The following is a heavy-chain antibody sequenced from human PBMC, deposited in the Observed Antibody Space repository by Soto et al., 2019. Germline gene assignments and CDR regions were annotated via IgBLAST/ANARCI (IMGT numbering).Heavy chain of an antibody. CDR3: ARGGYSYKSSGAFDI. J-gene: IGHJ3*02. Sequence: QVHLQESGPGLVKPSQTLSLTCTVSGGSFSSGDYYWSWIRQPPGKGLEWIGYIHASGSTSYNPSLKSRLIISGDTSRNQFSRELSSVTAADTAVYHCARGGYSYKSSGAFDILGQGTMVTVSS. CDR1: GGSFSSGDYY. CDR2: IHASGST. D-gene: IGHD2-15*01. V-gene: IGHV4-30-4*01.